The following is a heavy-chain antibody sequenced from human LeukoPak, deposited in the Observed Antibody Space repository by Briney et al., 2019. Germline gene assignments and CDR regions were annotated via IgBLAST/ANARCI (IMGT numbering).Heavy chain of an antibody. D-gene: IGHD3-16*01. J-gene: IGHJ4*02. CDR2: IYYSGST. V-gene: IGHV4-39*01. Sequence: PSETLSLTCTVSGGSIRSSSYYWDWIRQPPGKGLEWIGSIYYSGSTYYNSSLKSRVSISVDTSKNQFSLKLSSVTAADTAVYYCARGRDYVWGSPEDYWGQGTLVTVSS. CDR1: GGSIRSSSYY. CDR3: ARGRDYVWGSPEDY.